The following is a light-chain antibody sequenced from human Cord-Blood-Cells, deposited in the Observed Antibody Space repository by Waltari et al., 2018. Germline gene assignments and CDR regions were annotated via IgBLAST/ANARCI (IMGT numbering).Light chain of an antibody. CDR1: SSDVGGYNY. J-gene: IGLJ3*02. CDR3: ETNAGSYTCG. V-gene: IGLV2-11*01. Sequence: QSALTQPRSVSGSPGQSVTISCTGTSSDVGGYNYVSWYQQHPGKAPKLMIYDVSKRLSGVPDRITSSRSGNAASLTVFRIQAKDETHYYSETNAGSYTCGFGVGAMLT. CDR2: DVS.